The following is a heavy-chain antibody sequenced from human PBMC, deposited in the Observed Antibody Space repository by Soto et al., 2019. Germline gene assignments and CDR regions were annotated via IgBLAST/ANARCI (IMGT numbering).Heavy chain of an antibody. CDR3: ARGRSFSYDSTPPPMFDP. D-gene: IGHD3-10*01. CDR1: GFTVSSTY. Sequence: GGALRLSCNASGFTVSSTYMTLVRQAPGKGLEWVSGIGTLSDTFYAASVQGRFTISRQNAKNSVYLQMNSLRAGDTAFYYCARGRSFSYDSTPPPMFDPWGQGTLVTVSS. J-gene: IGHJ5*02. V-gene: IGHV3-13*01. CDR2: IGTLSDT.